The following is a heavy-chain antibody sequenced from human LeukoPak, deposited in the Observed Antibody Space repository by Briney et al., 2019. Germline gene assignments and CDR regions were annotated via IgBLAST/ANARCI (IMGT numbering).Heavy chain of an antibody. V-gene: IGHV3-20*04. J-gene: IGHJ4*02. Sequence: GGSLRLSCAASGFTFDDYGMSWVRQAPGKGLEWVSGINWNGGSTGYADSVKGRFTISRDNAKNSLYLQMSSLRAEDTALYYCARKSIAVRYFDYWGQGTLVTVSS. CDR2: INWNGGST. CDR1: GFTFDDYG. CDR3: ARKSIAVRYFDY. D-gene: IGHD6-6*01.